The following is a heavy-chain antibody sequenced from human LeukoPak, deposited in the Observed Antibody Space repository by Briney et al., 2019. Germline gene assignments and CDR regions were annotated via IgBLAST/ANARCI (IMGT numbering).Heavy chain of an antibody. V-gene: IGHV1-2*02. CDR3: ASYNRWLVIDY. CDR2: INPNSGGT. Sequence: GASVKVSCKASGYTFTGYYMHWVRQAPGQGLEWMGWINPNSGGTKYEQKFQGRVTMTRDTSISTAYMELSRLRSDDTAVYYCASYNRWLVIDYWGQGTLVTVSS. CDR1: GYTFTGYY. J-gene: IGHJ4*02. D-gene: IGHD6-19*01.